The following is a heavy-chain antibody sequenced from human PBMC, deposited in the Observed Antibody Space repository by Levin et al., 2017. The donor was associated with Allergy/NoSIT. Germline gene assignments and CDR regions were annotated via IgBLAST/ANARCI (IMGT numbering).Heavy chain of an antibody. CDR1: GGSFSGYY. J-gene: IGHJ4*02. CDR2: INHSGST. D-gene: IGHD2-15*01. V-gene: IGHV4-34*01. CDR3: ARGPIVVVAATGFDY. Sequence: LSQTLSLTCAVYGGSFSGYYWSWIRQPPGKGLEWIGEINHSGSTNYNPSLKSRVTISVDTSKNQFSLKLSSVTAADTAVYYCARGPIVVVAATGFDYWGQGTLVTVSS.